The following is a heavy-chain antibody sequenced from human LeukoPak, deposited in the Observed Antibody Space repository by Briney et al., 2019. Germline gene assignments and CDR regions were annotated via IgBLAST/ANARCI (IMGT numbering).Heavy chain of an antibody. CDR2: ISSSGSTI. V-gene: IGHV3-48*04. D-gene: IGHD3-22*01. J-gene: IGHJ4*02. Sequence: GGSLRLSCAASGFSFSNSWMTWVRQAPGKGLEWVSYISSSGSTIYYADSVKGRFTISRDNAKNSLYLQMNSLRAEDTAVYYCARGEYYYDSSGYRLDYWGQGTLVTVSS. CDR3: ARGEYYYDSSGYRLDY. CDR1: GFSFSNSW.